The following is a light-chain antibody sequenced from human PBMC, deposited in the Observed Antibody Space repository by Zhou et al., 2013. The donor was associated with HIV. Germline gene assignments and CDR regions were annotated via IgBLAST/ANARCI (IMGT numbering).Light chain of an antibody. CDR2: AAS. V-gene: IGKV1-39*01. Sequence: DIQMTQSPSSLSASVGDRVTITCRSSQTINTYLNWYQQKPGRAPQLLMYAASKLQSGVPSRFSGSGSGTDFILTISSLQPEDFATYYCQQSYNTPRTFGQGTKVEIK. CDR1: QTINTY. J-gene: IGKJ1*01. CDR3: QQSYNTPRT.